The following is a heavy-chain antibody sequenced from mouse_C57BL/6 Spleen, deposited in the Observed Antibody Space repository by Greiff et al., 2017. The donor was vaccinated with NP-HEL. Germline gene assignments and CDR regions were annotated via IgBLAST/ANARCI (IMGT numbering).Heavy chain of an antibody. CDR1: GYTFTDYY. J-gene: IGHJ3*01. D-gene: IGHD2-4*01. V-gene: IGHV1-26*01. CDR3: ARAPYEYGGAY. Sequence: EVQLQQSGPELVKPGASVKISCKASGYTFTDYYMNWVKQSHGKSLEWIGDINPNNGGTSYNQKFKGKATLTVDKSSSTAYMELRSLTSEDSAVYYCARAPYEYGGAYWGQGTLVTVSA. CDR2: INPNNGGT.